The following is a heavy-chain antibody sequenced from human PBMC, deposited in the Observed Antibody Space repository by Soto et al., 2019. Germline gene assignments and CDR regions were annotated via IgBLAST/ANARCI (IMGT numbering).Heavy chain of an antibody. D-gene: IGHD3-10*01. J-gene: IGHJ4*02. V-gene: IGHV1-24*01. CDR2: FDPEDGET. CDR1: GDTLTELS. CDR3: ATKPKELLTSPFDY. Sequence: SAEVSFKASGDTLTELSMQWVRQAPGKGLEWMGGFDPEDGETIYAQKSQGRVTLTEDTSKDTAYMELSSLRSEGTAVYSCATKPKELLTSPFDYWGQGTLVTVSS.